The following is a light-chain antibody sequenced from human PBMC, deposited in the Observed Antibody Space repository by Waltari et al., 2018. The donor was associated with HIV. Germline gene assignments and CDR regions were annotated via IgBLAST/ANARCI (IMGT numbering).Light chain of an antibody. CDR1: TGAVTSDYS. J-gene: IGLJ3*02. CDR3: LLSFGAGRPWV. CDR2: NTH. V-gene: IGLV7-43*01. Sequence: QTVVTQEPSLTVSPGGTVTLTCASSTGAVTSDYSPNWFQQKPGQAPKSLIYNTHNKRSWTPARFSGSLLGAKGALTLSGAQPEDEAEYYCLLSFGAGRPWVFGGGTTLTVL.